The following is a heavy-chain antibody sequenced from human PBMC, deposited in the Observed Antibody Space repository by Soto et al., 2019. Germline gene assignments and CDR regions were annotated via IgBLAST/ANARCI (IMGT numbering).Heavy chain of an antibody. J-gene: IGHJ5*02. CDR2: MNPKTGDS. CDR1: GYTFTSND. D-gene: IGHD1-1*01. Sequence: QVQLVQSGAEVKKPGASVKVSCKASGYTFTSNDIYWLRQGSGQGPEWMGWMNPKTGDSNSAEKFQGRLRMTRNTSTNTAYMELSSLTSEDTAVYSCARGRPGGGIKRSWFDPWGQGTLVTVST. V-gene: IGHV1-8*01. CDR3: ARGRPGGGIKRSWFDP.